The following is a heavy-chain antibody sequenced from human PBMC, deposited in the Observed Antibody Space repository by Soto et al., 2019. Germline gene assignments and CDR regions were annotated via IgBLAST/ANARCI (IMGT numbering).Heavy chain of an antibody. Sequence: EVQLVEFGGGLVKPGGSLRLSCAASGFTFSDAWMDWVRQAPGKGLEWVGHISNKAGGGTTDYSAPGKGRFIISRDDSKNTLYLQMNSLKTEDTAVYYCATDTSDTFREGFDYWSQGTLVTVAS. CDR2: ISNKAGGGTT. CDR1: GFTFSDAW. J-gene: IGHJ4*02. CDR3: ATDTSDTFREGFDY. V-gene: IGHV3-15*07. D-gene: IGHD3-16*01.